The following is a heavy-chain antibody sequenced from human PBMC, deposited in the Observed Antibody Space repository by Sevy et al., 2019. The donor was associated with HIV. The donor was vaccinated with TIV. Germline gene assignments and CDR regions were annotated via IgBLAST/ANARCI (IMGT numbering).Heavy chain of an antibody. Sequence: GGSLRLSCAASGFTVSSNYMSWVRQAPGKGLEWVSVIYSGGSTYYADSVKGRFTISRDNSKNTLYLQMNSLRAEDTAVYYCATGRYSSSWYLDYWGQGTLVTVSS. D-gene: IGHD6-13*01. CDR1: GFTVSSNY. J-gene: IGHJ4*02. CDR3: ATGRYSSSWYLDY. V-gene: IGHV3-53*01. CDR2: IYSGGST.